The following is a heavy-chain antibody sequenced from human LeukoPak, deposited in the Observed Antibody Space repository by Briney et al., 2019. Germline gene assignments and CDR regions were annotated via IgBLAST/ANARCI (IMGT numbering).Heavy chain of an antibody. V-gene: IGHV1-69*01. Sequence: VSSVKVSCKASGGTFSSYAISWVRQAPGQGLEWMGGIIPIFGTANYAQKFQGRVTITADESTSTAYMELSSLRSEDTAVYYCALILTGYYGSYYFAYWGQGTLVTVSS. CDR2: IIPIFGTA. D-gene: IGHD3-9*01. J-gene: IGHJ4*02. CDR3: ALILTGYYGSYYFAY. CDR1: GGTFSSYA.